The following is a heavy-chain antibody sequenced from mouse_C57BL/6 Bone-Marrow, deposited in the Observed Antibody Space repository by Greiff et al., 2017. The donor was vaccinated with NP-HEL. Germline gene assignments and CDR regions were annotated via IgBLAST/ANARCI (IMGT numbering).Heavy chain of an antibody. V-gene: IGHV1-19*01. CDR1: GYTFTDYY. J-gene: IGHJ4*01. Sequence: EVQLQQSGPVLVKPGASVKMSCKASGYTFTDYYMNWVKQSHGKSLEWIGVINPYNGGTSYNQKFKGKATLTVDKSSSTAYMELNSLTSEDSAVYYCARGERGAMDCWGPGTSVTVSS. CDR2: INPYNGGT. CDR3: ARGERGAMDC.